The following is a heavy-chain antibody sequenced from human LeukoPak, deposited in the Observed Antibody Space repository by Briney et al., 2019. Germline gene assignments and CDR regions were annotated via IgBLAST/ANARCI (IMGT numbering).Heavy chain of an antibody. D-gene: IGHD3-9*01. J-gene: IGHJ4*02. V-gene: IGHV1-18*04. CDR2: ISAYNGNT. CDR3: ARDGTHGHFDWLLHH. Sequence: ASVKVSCKASGYTFTSYGISWVRQAPGQGLEWMGWISAYNGNTNYAQKLQGRVTMTTDTSTSTAYMELRSLRSDDTAVYYCARDGTHGHFDWLLHHWGEATLVTVSS. CDR1: GYTFTSYG.